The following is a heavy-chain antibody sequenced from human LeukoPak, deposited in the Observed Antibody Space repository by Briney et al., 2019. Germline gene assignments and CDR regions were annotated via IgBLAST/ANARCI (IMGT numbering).Heavy chain of an antibody. Sequence: AGRSLRLSCAASGFTFDDYAMHWVRQAPGKGLEWVSGISRNSGSIGYADSVKGRFTISRDNAKNSLYLQMNSLRAEDTALYYCAKDNAGYYDSSGYVDYWGQGTLVTVSS. V-gene: IGHV3-9*01. J-gene: IGHJ4*02. CDR3: AKDNAGYYDSSGYVDY. CDR1: GFTFDDYA. D-gene: IGHD3-22*01. CDR2: ISRNSGSI.